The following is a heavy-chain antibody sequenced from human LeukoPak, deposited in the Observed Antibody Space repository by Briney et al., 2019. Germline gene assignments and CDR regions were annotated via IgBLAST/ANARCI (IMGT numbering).Heavy chain of an antibody. V-gene: IGHV1-69*13. CDR1: GYTFTGYY. CDR3: ARSPVVPAATRGWRFDP. CDR2: IIPIFGTA. J-gene: IGHJ5*02. D-gene: IGHD2-2*01. Sequence: ASVTVSCKASGYTFTGYYMHWVRQAPGQGLEWMGGIIPIFGTANYAQKFQGRVTITADESTSTAYMELSSLRSEDTAVYYCARSPVVPAATRGWRFDPWGQGTLVTVSS.